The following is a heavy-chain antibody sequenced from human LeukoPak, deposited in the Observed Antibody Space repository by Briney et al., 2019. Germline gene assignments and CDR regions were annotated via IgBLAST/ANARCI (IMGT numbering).Heavy chain of an antibody. CDR1: GFTFSRYY. V-gene: IGHV3-74*01. Sequence: GGSLRLSCAASGFTFSRYYMHWVRQAPGKGLVWVSRINSDGSSTTYADSVKGRFTISRDNAKNTPYLQMNSLKVEDTAVYYCTRVFVGDEYSSSGYWGQGTLVTVSS. CDR2: INSDGSST. D-gene: IGHD6-13*01. CDR3: TRVFVGDEYSSSGY. J-gene: IGHJ4*02.